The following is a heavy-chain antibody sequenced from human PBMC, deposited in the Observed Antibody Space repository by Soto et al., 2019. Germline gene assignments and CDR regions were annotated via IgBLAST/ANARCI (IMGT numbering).Heavy chain of an antibody. J-gene: IGHJ4*02. Sequence: AGPTLVNPTQTLTLTCTFSGFSLSTSGMCVSWIRQPPGKALEWLARIDWDDDKYYSTSLKTRLTISKDTSTNQVVLTMTNMDPVDTATYYCAGIGYCSSASCGYFDYWGQGTLVTVSS. D-gene: IGHD2-2*03. V-gene: IGHV2-70*11. CDR2: IDWDDDK. CDR1: GFSLSTSGMC. CDR3: AGIGYCSSASCGYFDY.